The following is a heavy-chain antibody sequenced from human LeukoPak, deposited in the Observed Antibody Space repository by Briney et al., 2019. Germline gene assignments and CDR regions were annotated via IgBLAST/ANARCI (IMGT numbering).Heavy chain of an antibody. J-gene: IGHJ3*02. CDR1: GYTFTSYG. CDR2: ISAYNGNT. V-gene: IGHV1-18*01. CDR3: ARDWSDIVVGEDAFDI. D-gene: IGHD2-15*01. Sequence: ASVKVSCKASGYTFTSYGISWVRQAPGQGLEWMGWISAYNGNTNYAQKLQGRVTMTTDTSTSTAYMELRSLRSDDTAVYYCARDWSDIVVGEDAFDIWGQGTMVTVSS.